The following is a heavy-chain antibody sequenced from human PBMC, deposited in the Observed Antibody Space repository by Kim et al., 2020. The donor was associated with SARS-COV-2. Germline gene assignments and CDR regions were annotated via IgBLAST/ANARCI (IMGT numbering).Heavy chain of an antibody. D-gene: IGHD4-17*01. CDR2: ISYDGNNK. Sequence: GGFLRLSCEVTGSTFSSYAMHWVRQAPGRGLEWVALISYDGNNKFYADSVKGRFTISRDNSKNTLFLQLNSLRGEDTAVYYCAKPLYFYGDYAGGIGTWGQGTRVNVSS. V-gene: IGHV3-30*18. CDR1: GSTFSSYA. CDR3: AKPLYFYGDYAGGIGT. J-gene: IGHJ4*02.